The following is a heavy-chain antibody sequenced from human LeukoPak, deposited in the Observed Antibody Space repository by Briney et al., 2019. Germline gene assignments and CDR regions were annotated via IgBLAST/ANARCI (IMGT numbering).Heavy chain of an antibody. Sequence: SETLSLPCTVSGGSISSSTYFWGWIRQPPGKGLEWIGTIYYSGSTYYNPSLKSRGTISVDSSKNQFSLRLSSVTAADTAVYYCARESLTWLQSRTSWFDPWGQGTLVTVSS. CDR1: GGSISSSTYF. D-gene: IGHD5-24*01. V-gene: IGHV4-39*07. CDR2: IYYSGST. CDR3: ARESLTWLQSRTSWFDP. J-gene: IGHJ5*02.